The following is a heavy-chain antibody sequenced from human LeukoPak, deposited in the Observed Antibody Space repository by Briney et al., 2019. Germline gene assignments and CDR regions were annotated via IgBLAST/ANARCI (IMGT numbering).Heavy chain of an antibody. J-gene: IGHJ3*02. V-gene: IGHV1-69*04. CDR2: IIPILGIA. CDR1: GYTFTSYG. D-gene: IGHD4-23*01. Sequence: GASVKVSCKASGYTFTSYGISWVRQAPGQGLEWMGRIIPILGIANYAQKFQGRVTITAGKSTSTAYMELSSLRSEDTAVYYCARGSWVVTSLPDTGDAFDIWGQGTMVTVSS. CDR3: ARGSWVVTSLPDTGDAFDI.